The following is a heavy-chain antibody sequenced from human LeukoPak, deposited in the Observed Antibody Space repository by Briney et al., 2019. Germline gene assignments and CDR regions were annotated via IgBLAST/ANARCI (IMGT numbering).Heavy chain of an antibody. J-gene: IGHJ4*02. CDR1: GGSFSGYY. D-gene: IGHD3-9*01. Sequence: SETLSLTCAVYGGSFSGYYWSWIRQPPGKGLESIGEINHSGSTNYNPSLKSRVTISVDTSKNQFSLKLSSVTAADTAVYYCARGYLRCFDWFPVWDYWGQGTLVTVSS. CDR2: INHSGST. CDR3: ARGYLRCFDWFPVWDY. V-gene: IGHV4-34*01.